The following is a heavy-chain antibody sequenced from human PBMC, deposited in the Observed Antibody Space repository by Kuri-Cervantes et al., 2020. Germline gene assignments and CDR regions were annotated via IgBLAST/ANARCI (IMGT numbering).Heavy chain of an antibody. D-gene: IGHD5-24*01. J-gene: IGHJ4*02. Sequence: GGSLRLSCAASGFTFSSFWMHWVRQAPGKGLVWVSSINSDGSSTNYADSVKGRFTISRDNAKNTLYLQMNSLRAEDTAVYYCARVRDGYNPPVIDYWGQGTLVTVSS. CDR3: ARVRDGYNPPVIDY. CDR1: GFTFSSFW. V-gene: IGHV3-74*01. CDR2: INSDGSST.